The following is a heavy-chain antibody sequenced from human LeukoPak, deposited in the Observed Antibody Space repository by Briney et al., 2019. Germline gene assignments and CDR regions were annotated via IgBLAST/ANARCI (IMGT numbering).Heavy chain of an antibody. V-gene: IGHV3-23*01. CDR2: ISGSGGST. CDR3: STDRGDNWNVDY. D-gene: IGHD1-1*01. J-gene: IGHJ4*02. Sequence: PGGSLRLSCAASGFTFSSYAMSWVRQAPGKGLEWVSAISGSGGSTYYADSVKGRLTISRDNSKNTLYLHMNSLRAEDTAVYYCSTDRGDNWNVDYWGQGSLVTVSS. CDR1: GFTFSSYA.